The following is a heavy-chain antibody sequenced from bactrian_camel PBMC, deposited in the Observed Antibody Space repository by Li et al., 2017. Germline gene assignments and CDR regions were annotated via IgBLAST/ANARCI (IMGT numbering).Heavy chain of an antibody. CDR2: IYSGRTTT. CDR1: GFTFSSTG. J-gene: IGHJ3*01. V-gene: IGHV3S40*01. Sequence: VQLVESGGTLVQPGGSLKLSCSASGFTFSSTGMSWVRQAPGKGLEWVSSIYSGRTTTYYADSVKGRFTISRDNAKNTVYLQMNYLRTEDTAMYYCSNGLDRDRWGTPGPGTQVTVSS. D-gene: IGHD5*01.